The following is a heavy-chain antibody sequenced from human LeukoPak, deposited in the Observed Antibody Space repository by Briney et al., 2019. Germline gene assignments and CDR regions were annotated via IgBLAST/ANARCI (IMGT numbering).Heavy chain of an antibody. D-gene: IGHD6-13*01. J-gene: IGHJ4*02. CDR2: INHSGST. CDR1: DGXFSGYY. Sequence: SETLPLTCAVYDGXFSGYYCSWIRQPPGKGLEWIGEINHSGSTNYNPSLKSRVTVSVDTSKNQFSLKLSSVTAADTAVYYCARGPGITAAGNFDYWGQGTLVTVSS. CDR3: ARGPGITAAGNFDY. V-gene: IGHV4-34*01.